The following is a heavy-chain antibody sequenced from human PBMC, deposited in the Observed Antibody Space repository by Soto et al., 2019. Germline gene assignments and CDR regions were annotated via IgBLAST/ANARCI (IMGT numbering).Heavy chain of an antibody. CDR2: ISSSGSTI. J-gene: IGHJ4*02. CDR3: ARGRASVTTPFGY. CDR1: GFAFSDPY. Sequence: QVQLVESGGGLVKPGGSLRLSCAASGFAFSDPYMSWIRQAPGKGLEWISYISSSGSTIYYADSVKGRFTISRDNAKKSLSPQMASLTAEVPAVYCGARGRASVTTPFGYWGQGTHVSVSS. V-gene: IGHV3-11*01. D-gene: IGHD4-17*01.